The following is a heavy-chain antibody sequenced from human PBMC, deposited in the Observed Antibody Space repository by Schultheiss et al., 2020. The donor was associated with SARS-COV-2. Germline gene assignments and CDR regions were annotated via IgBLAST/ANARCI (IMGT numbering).Heavy chain of an antibody. J-gene: IGHJ4*02. CDR3: VKDGEDSGYEK. CDR2: ISYDGSNK. D-gene: IGHD5-12*01. Sequence: GGSLRLSCAASGFTFSSYGMHWVRQAPGKGLEWVAVISYDGSNKYYADSVKGRFTISRDNSKNTLYLQMSSLRAEDTAVYYCVKDGEDSGYEKWGQGTLVTVSS. CDR1: GFTFSSYG. V-gene: IGHV3-30*06.